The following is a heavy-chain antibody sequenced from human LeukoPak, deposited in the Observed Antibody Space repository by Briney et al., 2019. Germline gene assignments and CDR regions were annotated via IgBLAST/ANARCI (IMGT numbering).Heavy chain of an antibody. D-gene: IGHD2-2*01. V-gene: IGHV1-69*13. CDR2: IIPIFGTA. CDR3: AGGSDIVVVPAAMDY. J-gene: IGHJ4*02. Sequence: SVKVSCKASGYTFTSCDINWVRQAPGQGLEWMGGIIPIFGTANYAQKFQGRVTITADESTSTAYMELSSLRSEDTAVYYCAGGSDIVVVPAAMDYWGQGTLVTVSS. CDR1: GYTFTSCD.